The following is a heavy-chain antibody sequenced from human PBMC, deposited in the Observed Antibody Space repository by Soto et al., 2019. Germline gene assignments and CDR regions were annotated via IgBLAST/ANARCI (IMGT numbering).Heavy chain of an antibody. Sequence: LRLSCAASGFTFSSYAMSWVRQAPGKGLEWVSAISGSGGSTYYADSVKGRFTISRDNSKNTLYLQMNSLRAEDTAVYYCAKDVAPITYYFDYWGQGTLVTVSS. V-gene: IGHV3-23*01. CDR2: ISGSGGST. J-gene: IGHJ4*02. CDR3: AKDVAPITYYFDY. CDR1: GFTFSSYA. D-gene: IGHD5-12*01.